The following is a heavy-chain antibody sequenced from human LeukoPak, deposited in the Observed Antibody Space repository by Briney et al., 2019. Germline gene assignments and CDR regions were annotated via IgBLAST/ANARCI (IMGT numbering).Heavy chain of an antibody. Sequence: GGSLRLSCAASGFTFSSYSMNWVRQAPGKGLEWVSSISSSSSYIYYAGSMKGRFTISRDNAKNSLHLQMNSLTVEDTAVYYCARDRLYCSGTSCYTGNAFDIWGQGTMVTVSS. CDR2: ISSSSSYI. D-gene: IGHD2-2*02. J-gene: IGHJ3*02. CDR3: ARDRLYCSGTSCYTGNAFDI. CDR1: GFTFSSYS. V-gene: IGHV3-21*01.